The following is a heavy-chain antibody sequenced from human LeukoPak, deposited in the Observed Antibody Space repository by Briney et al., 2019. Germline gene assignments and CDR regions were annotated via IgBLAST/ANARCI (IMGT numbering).Heavy chain of an antibody. D-gene: IGHD1-1*01. CDR2: ISWDGGST. Sequence: GGSLRLSCAASGFTFDDYTMHWVRQAPGKGLEWVSLISWDGGSTYYADSVKGRFTISRDNSKNSLYLQMNSLRTEDTALYYCAKDSLSGRIQLGYFDLWGRGTLVTVSS. CDR3: AKDSLSGRIQLGYFDL. J-gene: IGHJ2*01. CDR1: GFTFDDYT. V-gene: IGHV3-43*01.